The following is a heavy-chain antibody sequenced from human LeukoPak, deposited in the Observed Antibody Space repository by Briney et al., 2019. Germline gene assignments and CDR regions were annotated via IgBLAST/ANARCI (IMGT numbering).Heavy chain of an antibody. V-gene: IGHV1-8*01. CDR1: GYTFTSYD. J-gene: IGHJ6*03. CDR3: ARPPRYYYYMDV. CDR2: MNPNSGNT. Sequence: ASVTVSCKASGYTFTSYDINWVRQAPGQGLEWMGWMNPNSGNTGYAQKFQGRVTMTRNTSISTAYMELSSLRSEDTAVYYCARPPRYYYYMDVWGKGTTVTVSS.